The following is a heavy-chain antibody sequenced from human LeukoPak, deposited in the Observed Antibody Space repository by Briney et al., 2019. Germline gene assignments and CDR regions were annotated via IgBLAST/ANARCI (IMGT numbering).Heavy chain of an antibody. D-gene: IGHD3-10*01. J-gene: IGHJ4*02. CDR2: IKQDGSEK. CDR1: GFTFSNYW. V-gene: IGHV3-7*05. Sequence: GGSLRLSCAASGFTFSNYWMTWVRQAPGKGLEWVASIKQDGSEKYYVDSVKSRFTISRDNAMNSFYLQMNSLRAEDTAVYYCARDKSAGADTGSSFYYWGQGALVTVSS. CDR3: ARDKSAGADTGSSFYY.